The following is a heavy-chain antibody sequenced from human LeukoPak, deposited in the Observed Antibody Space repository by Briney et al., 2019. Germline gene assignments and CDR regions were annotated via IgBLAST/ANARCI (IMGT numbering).Heavy chain of an antibody. CDR2: ISGSTGST. V-gene: IGHV3-23*01. CDR1: GFTFSSYA. J-gene: IGHJ4*02. D-gene: IGHD1-26*01. Sequence: GGSLRLSCAASGFTFSSYAMSWVRQAPGRGLEWVSAISGSTGSTYYADSVKGRFTISRDNSKNTLYLQMKSLRAEDTAVYYCAKDGERGSYSYFDYWGQGTLVTVSS. CDR3: AKDGERGSYSYFDY.